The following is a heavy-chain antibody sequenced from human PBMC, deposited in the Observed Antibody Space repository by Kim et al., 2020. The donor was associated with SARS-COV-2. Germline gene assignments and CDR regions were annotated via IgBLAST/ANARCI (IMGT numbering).Heavy chain of an antibody. J-gene: IGHJ4*02. V-gene: IGHV4-30-2*01. CDR3: ARRGDSYGPSFDY. D-gene: IGHD5-18*01. Sequence: YNPSLKNRVTISVDRSKNQFSLKLSSVTAADTAVYYCARRGDSYGPSFDYWGQGTLVTVSS.